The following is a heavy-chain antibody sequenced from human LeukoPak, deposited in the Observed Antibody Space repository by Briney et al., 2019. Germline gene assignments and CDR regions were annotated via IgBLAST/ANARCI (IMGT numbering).Heavy chain of an antibody. CDR2: ISAYNGNT. D-gene: IGHD3-3*01. V-gene: IGHV1-18*01. CDR3: AREFGGYDFFYYYYYGMDV. J-gene: IGHJ6*02. CDR1: GGTFSSYA. Sequence: ASVKVSCKASGGTFSSYAISWVRQAPGQGLEWMGWISAYNGNTNYAQKLQGRVTMTTDTSTSTAYMELRSLRSDDTAVYYCAREFGGYDFFYYYYYGMDVWGQGTTVTVSS.